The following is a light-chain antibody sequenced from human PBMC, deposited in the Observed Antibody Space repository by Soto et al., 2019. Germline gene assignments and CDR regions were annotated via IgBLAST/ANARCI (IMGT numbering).Light chain of an antibody. V-gene: IGLV6-57*04. J-gene: IGLJ2*01. CDR2: EDN. CDR1: SGSIASNY. CDR3: QSYDSSNQGVV. Sequence: NFMLTQPHSVSESPGKTVTISCTRSSGSIASNYVQWYQQRPGSAPTTVIHEDNQRPSGVPDRFSGSIDSSSNSASLTISGLKTEDEADYYCQSYDSSNQGVVFGGGTKVTVL.